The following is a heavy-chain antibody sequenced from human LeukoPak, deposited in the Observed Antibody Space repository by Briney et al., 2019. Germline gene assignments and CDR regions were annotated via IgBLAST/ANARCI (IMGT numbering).Heavy chain of an antibody. D-gene: IGHD3-10*01. CDR3: ARMVRGVIYWFDP. Sequence: GASVKVSCKASGHTFTGYYMHWVGLAPGQGLEWMGRFNPYIGGTNYAQKFQGRVTMTRDTSISTAYMELSRLRSGDTAVYYCARMVRGVIYWFDPWGQGTLVTVPS. J-gene: IGHJ5*02. V-gene: IGHV1-2*06. CDR2: FNPYIGGT. CDR1: GHTFTGYY.